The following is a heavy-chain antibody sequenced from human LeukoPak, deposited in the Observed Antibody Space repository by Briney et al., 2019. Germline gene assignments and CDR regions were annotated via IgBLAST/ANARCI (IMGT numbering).Heavy chain of an antibody. CDR1: GYTFTGYY. D-gene: IGHD1-26*01. V-gene: IGHV1-2*02. Sequence: ASVKVSCKASGYTFTGYYMHWVRQAPGQGLEWMGWINPNSGGTNYAQKFQGRVTMTRDTSISTAYMELSRLRSDDTAVYYCAREARGSGSLNFDYWGQGTLVTVSS. CDR2: INPNSGGT. CDR3: AREARGSGSLNFDY. J-gene: IGHJ4*02.